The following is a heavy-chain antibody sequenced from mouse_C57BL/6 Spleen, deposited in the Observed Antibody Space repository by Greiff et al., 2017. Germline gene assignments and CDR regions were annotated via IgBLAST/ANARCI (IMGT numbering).Heavy chain of an antibody. CDR3: TRAYSTGEDYFDY. D-gene: IGHD2-5*01. CDR1: GYTFTDYE. J-gene: IGHJ2*01. V-gene: IGHV1-15*01. CDR2: IDPETGGT. Sequence: VQLQQSGAELVRPGASVTLSCKASGYTFTDYEMHWVKQTPVHGLEWIGAIDPETGGTAYNQQFKGQAILTADKSSSTAYKMLRSLTSEDATVYYCTRAYSTGEDYFDYWGQGTTLTVSS.